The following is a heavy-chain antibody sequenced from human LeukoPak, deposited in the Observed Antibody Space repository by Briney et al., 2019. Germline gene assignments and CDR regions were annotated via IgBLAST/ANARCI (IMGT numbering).Heavy chain of an antibody. V-gene: IGHV4-59*08. J-gene: IGHJ5*02. CDR2: NSYSGIT. CDR1: GGSISNYY. CDR3: ARQSTNLRRLDP. Sequence: SETLSLTCTVFGGSISNYYWSWIRQLPGKGLEWVGYNSYSGITNYNPSLKSRATISVDTSKNQFSLKVTSVTAADTAIYYCARQSTNLRRLDPWGQETLVTVSS.